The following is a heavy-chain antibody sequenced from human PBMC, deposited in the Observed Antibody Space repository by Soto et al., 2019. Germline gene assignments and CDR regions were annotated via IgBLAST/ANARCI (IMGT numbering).Heavy chain of an antibody. J-gene: IGHJ4*02. Sequence: QVQLQQWGAGLLKPSETLSLTCAVYGGSFSGYYWSWIRQPPGKGLEWIGEINHSGSTNYNPSLKSRLTISVDTSKNQFSLKLSSVTAADTAVYYCARWGSGWYYFDYWGQGTLVTVSS. D-gene: IGHD6-19*01. CDR2: INHSGST. CDR3: ARWGSGWYYFDY. CDR1: GGSFSGYY. V-gene: IGHV4-34*01.